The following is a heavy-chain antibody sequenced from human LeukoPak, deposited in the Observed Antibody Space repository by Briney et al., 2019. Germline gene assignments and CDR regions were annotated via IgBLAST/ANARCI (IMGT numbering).Heavy chain of an antibody. CDR3: AREGGYCSSTSCYPLGYYYYYGMDV. D-gene: IGHD2-2*01. CDR2: ISAYNGNT. CDR1: GYTFTSYG. Sequence: ASVKVSCKASGYTFTSYGISWERQAPGQGLEWMGWISAYNGNTNYAQKLQGRVTMTTDTSTSTAYMELRSLRSDDTAVYYCAREGGYCSSTSCYPLGYYYYYGMDVWGKGTTVTVSS. V-gene: IGHV1-18*04. J-gene: IGHJ6*04.